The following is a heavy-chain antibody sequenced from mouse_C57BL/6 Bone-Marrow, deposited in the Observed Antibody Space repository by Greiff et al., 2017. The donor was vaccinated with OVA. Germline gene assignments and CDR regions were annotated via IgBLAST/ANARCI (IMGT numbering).Heavy chain of an antibody. J-gene: IGHJ3*01. CDR2: IYPGDGDT. Sequence: VQLVESGAELVKPGASVKISCKASGYAFSSYWMNWVKQRPGKGLEWIGQIYPGDGDTNYNGKFKGKATLTADKSSSTAYMQLSSLTSEDSAVYFGAREGTIYYDYDWFAYWGQGTLVTVSA. CDR1: GYAFSSYW. D-gene: IGHD2-4*01. CDR3: AREGTIYYDYDWFAY. V-gene: IGHV1-80*01.